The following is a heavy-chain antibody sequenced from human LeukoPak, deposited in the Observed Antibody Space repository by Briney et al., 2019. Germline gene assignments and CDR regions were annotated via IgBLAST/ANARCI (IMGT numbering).Heavy chain of an antibody. V-gene: IGHV4-61*02. CDR3: ARDYYDSSGYYFPFDY. CDR1: GGSISSGSYY. J-gene: IGHJ4*02. CDR2: IYTSGST. Sequence: SETLSLTCTVPGGSISSGSYYWSWIRRPAGKGLEWIGRIYTSGSTNYNPSLKSRVTISVDTSKNQFSLKLSSVTAADTAVYYCARDYYDSSGYYFPFDYWGQGTLVTVSS. D-gene: IGHD3-22*01.